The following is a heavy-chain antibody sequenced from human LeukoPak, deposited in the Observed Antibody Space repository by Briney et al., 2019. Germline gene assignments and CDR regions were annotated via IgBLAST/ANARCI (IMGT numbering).Heavy chain of an antibody. CDR2: INPNSGGT. V-gene: IGHV1-2*02. D-gene: IGHD5-18*01. CDR3: ARGKRIQLWDGFDP. CDR1: GYTFTGYY. J-gene: IGHJ5*02. Sequence: GASVKVSCKASGYTFTGYYMHWVRQAPGQGLEWMGWINPNSGGTNYAQKFQGRVTMTRDTSITTTHLELSRLRSDDTAVYYCARGKRIQLWDGFDPWGQGTLVTVSS.